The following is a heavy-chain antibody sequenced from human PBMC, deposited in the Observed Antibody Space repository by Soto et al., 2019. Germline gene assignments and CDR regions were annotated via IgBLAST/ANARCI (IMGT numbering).Heavy chain of an antibody. D-gene: IGHD1-26*01. Sequence: QVQLVQSGAEVKKPGASVKVSCKASGYTFTNYAIHWVRQAPGQRLEWMAWIDTGNGNTQYSQKFQGRTTITSDTSASTASMELSSLRSEDTAVYYCARPSGSYPAEYFHHWGQGTLVTVSS. CDR2: IDTGNGNT. CDR1: GYTFTNYA. J-gene: IGHJ1*01. CDR3: ARPSGSYPAEYFHH. V-gene: IGHV1-3*04.